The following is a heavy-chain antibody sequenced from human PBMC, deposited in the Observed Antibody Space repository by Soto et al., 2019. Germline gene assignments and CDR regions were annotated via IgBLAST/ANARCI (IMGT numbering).Heavy chain of an antibody. D-gene: IGHD2-8*01. CDR2: IRADGYEK. Sequence: PGGSLRLSCATSGYTFRDWWMSWVRQAPGKGLEWVANIRADGYEKNYVDSVKGRFTISRDDAKNSLYLEMNSLRDEDTALYFSDRARSLNAWGQGTMVTVSS. CDR3: DRARSLNA. J-gene: IGHJ3*01. CDR1: GYTFRDWW. V-gene: IGHV3-7*03.